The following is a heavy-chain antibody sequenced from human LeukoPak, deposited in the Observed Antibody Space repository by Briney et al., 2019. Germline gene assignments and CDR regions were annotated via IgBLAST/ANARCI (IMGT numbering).Heavy chain of an antibody. CDR2: ISPDNGYT. Sequence: ASVKVSCKTSGYTFTTYGISWVRQAPGQGLEWMGWISPDNGYTEYAQNLQGRLTMTTDTSTSTAYMELRSLRSDDSAMYYCARDQYITMILVGSGSDYWGQGTLVTVSS. D-gene: IGHD3-22*01. CDR1: GYTFTTYG. J-gene: IGHJ4*02. CDR3: ARDQYITMILVGSGSDY. V-gene: IGHV1-18*04.